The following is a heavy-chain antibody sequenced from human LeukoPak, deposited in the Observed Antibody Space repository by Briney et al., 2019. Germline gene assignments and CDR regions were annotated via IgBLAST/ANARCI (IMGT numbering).Heavy chain of an antibody. V-gene: IGHV4-59*01. Sequence: SETLSLTYTVSGGSISSYYWSWIRQPPGKGLEWIGYIYYSGSTNYNPSLKSRVTISVDTSKSQFSLKLSSVTAADTAVYYCARVREVPYYYDSSGYYQNDAFDIWGQGTMVTVSS. CDR2: IYYSGST. CDR1: GGSISSYY. D-gene: IGHD3-22*01. CDR3: ARVREVPYYYDSSGYYQNDAFDI. J-gene: IGHJ3*02.